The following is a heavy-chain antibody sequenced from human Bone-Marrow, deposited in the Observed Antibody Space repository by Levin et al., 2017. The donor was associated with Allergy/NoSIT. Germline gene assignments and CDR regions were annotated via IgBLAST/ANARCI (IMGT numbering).Heavy chain of an antibody. D-gene: IGHD4-17*01. CDR2: IFHSGSP. V-gene: IGHV4-38-2*01. Sequence: SQTLSLTCAVSGDSFSRDYYWGWIRQPPGKGLEWIGAIFHSGSPYYNPSLKSRVTISIDTSKNQFSLELASVTAADTAVYYCARTAVPLPYYFYMDVWGKGTTVTVSS. CDR3: ARTAVPLPYYFYMDV. CDR1: GDSFSRDYY. J-gene: IGHJ6*03.